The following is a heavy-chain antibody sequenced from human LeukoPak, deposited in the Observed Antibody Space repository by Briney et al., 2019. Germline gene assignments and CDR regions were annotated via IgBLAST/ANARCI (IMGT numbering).Heavy chain of an antibody. D-gene: IGHD2-15*01. CDR2: IYTGGST. V-gene: IGHV4-61*09. J-gene: IGHJ6*03. CDR3: ARDRVVVTARQNYYMDV. CDR1: GGSISSGGYY. Sequence: PSQTLSLTCTVSGGSISSGGYYWSRIRQPVGKGLEWIGHIYTGGSTNYNPSLKSRVTISVDTSKNQFSLKLSSVTAADTAVYYCARDRVVVTARQNYYMDVWGKGTTVTVSS.